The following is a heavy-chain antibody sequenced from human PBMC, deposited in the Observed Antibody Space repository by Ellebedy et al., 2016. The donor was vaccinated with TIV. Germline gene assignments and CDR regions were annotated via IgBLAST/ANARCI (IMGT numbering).Heavy chain of an antibody. D-gene: IGHD5-18*01. CDR2: IWYDGSNK. Sequence: GGSLRLSCAASGFTFSSYGMHRVRQAPGKGLEWVAVIWYDGSNKYYADSVKGRFTISRDNSKNTLYLQMNSLRAEDTAVYYCARANTAMVRRNHMDVWGQGTTVTVSS. J-gene: IGHJ6*02. CDR1: GFTFSSYG. CDR3: ARANTAMVRRNHMDV. V-gene: IGHV3-33*01.